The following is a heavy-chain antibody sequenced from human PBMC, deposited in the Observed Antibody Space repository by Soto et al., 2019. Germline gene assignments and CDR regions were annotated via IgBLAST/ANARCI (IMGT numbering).Heavy chain of an antibody. CDR1: GYTFTSYG. Sequence: ASVKVSCKASGYTFTSYGISWVRQAPGQGLEWMGWISAYNGNTNYAQKLQGRVTMTTDTSTSTAYMELRSLRSDDTAVYYCARDRATAYYYYYMDVWGKGTTVTVPS. J-gene: IGHJ6*03. CDR2: ISAYNGNT. D-gene: IGHD5-12*01. CDR3: ARDRATAYYYYYMDV. V-gene: IGHV1-18*01.